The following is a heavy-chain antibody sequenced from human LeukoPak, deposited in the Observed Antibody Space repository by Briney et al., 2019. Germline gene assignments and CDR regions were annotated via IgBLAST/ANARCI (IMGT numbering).Heavy chain of an antibody. J-gene: IGHJ4*02. V-gene: IGHV3-48*01. CDR3: ASGIRFLGSY. CDR2: ISSSSSTI. CDR1: GFTFSSYS. D-gene: IGHD3-3*01. Sequence: GGSLRLSCAASGFTFSSYSMNWVRQAPGKGLEWVSYISSSSSTIYYADSVKGRFTISRDNAKNSLYLQMNSLRAEDTAVYYCASGIRFLGSYWGQGTLVTVSS.